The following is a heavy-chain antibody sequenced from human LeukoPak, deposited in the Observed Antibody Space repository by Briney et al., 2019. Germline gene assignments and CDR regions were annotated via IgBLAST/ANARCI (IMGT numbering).Heavy chain of an antibody. J-gene: IGHJ4*02. V-gene: IGHV4-59*01. D-gene: IGHD1-26*01. CDR2: IYYSGST. CDR3: ARGDSGYFDY. Sequence: SETLFLTCTVSGGSISSYYWSWIRQPPGKGLEWIGYIYYSGSTNYNPSLKSRVTISVDTSKNQFSLKLSSVTAADTAVYYCARGDSGYFDYWGQGTLVTVSS. CDR1: GGSISSYY.